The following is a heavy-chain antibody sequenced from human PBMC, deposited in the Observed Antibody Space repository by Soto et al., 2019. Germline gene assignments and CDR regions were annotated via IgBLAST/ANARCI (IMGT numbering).Heavy chain of an antibody. CDR3: ARASDYDFWSGYYSFDY. CDR2: IYHSGST. D-gene: IGHD3-3*01. CDR1: GYSISSGYY. V-gene: IGHV4-38-2*01. J-gene: IGHJ4*02. Sequence: PSETLSLTCAVSGYSISSGYYWGWIRQPPGKRLEWIGSIYHSGSTYYNPSLKSRVTISVDTSKNQFSLKLSSVTAADTAVYYCARASDYDFWSGYYSFDYWGQGTLVTVSS.